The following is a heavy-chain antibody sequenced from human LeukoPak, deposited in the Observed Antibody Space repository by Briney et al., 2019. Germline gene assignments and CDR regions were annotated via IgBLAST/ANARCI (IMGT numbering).Heavy chain of an antibody. CDR2: ISYDGSNK. CDR3: AKYSGFRSSLGRDAFDI. Sequence: PGGPLRLSCRASGFTFSSYGMHWVRQAPGKGLEWVAVISYDGSNKYYADYVKGRFTISRNKSKNTLYLQMNRLRAEDTAVYYGAKYSGFRSSLGRDAFDIWGQGTMVTVSS. V-gene: IGHV3-30*18. J-gene: IGHJ3*02. CDR1: GFTFSSYG. D-gene: IGHD6-6*01.